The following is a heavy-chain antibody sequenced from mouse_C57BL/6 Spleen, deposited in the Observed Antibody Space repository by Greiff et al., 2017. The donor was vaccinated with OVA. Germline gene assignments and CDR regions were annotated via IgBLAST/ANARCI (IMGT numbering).Heavy chain of an antibody. CDR1: GYTFTSYW. D-gene: IGHD2-5*01. Sequence: VQLKQSGTVLARPGASVKMSCKTSGYTFTSYWMHWVKQRPGQGLEWIGAIYPGNSDTSYNQKFKGKAKLTAVTSASTAYMELSSLTNEDSAVYYCTRENYSNYVGGAMDYWGQGTSVTVSS. CDR2: IYPGNSDT. CDR3: TRENYSNYVGGAMDY. J-gene: IGHJ4*01. V-gene: IGHV1-5*01.